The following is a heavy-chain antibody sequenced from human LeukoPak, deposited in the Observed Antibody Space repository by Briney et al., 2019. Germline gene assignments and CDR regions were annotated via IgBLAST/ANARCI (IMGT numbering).Heavy chain of an antibody. D-gene: IGHD5-24*01. Sequence: GGSLRLSCAASGFTFSSYSMNWVRQPPGKGLEWDSSISSSSSYTYYADSVKGRLTISRDNAKNTLYLQMNSLRAEDAGVYYCAREASGGATPRDAFYIWGQGTMVTVSS. V-gene: IGHV3-21*01. CDR3: AREASGGATPRDAFYI. J-gene: IGHJ3*02. CDR2: ISSSSSYT. CDR1: GFTFSSYS.